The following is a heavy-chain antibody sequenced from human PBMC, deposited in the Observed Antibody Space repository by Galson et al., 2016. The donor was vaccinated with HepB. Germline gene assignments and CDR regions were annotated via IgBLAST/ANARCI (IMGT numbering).Heavy chain of an antibody. J-gene: IGHJ6*02. D-gene: IGHD3-3*01. Sequence: SVKVSCKASGYTFTRHGISWVRQAPGQGLEWMGWISAYDGNTYYAQKLQGRVTMTTDTSTSTAYMELRSLRSDDTAVYYCGRGGFLSGNLGYHYYGMDVWGQGTTVTVSS. CDR3: GRGGFLSGNLGYHYYGMDV. V-gene: IGHV1-18*01. CDR1: GYTFTRHG. CDR2: ISAYDGNT.